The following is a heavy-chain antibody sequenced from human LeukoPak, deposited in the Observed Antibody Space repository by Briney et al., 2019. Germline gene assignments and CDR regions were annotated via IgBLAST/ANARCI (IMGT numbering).Heavy chain of an antibody. Sequence: PSETLSLTCAVYGGSFSGYYWSWIRQPPGKGLELIGEINHSGSTNYNPSPKSRVTISVDTSKNQFSLKLSSVTAADTAVYYCASGGSYCSSTSCYPRDYWGQGTLVTVSS. D-gene: IGHD2-2*01. J-gene: IGHJ4*02. CDR2: INHSGST. V-gene: IGHV4-34*01. CDR1: GGSFSGYY. CDR3: ASGGSYCSSTSCYPRDY.